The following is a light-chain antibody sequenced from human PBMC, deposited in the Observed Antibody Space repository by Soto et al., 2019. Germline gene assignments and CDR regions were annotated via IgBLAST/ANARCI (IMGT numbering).Light chain of an antibody. CDR2: DAS. Sequence: PPSVSVAPGQTAKITGGGDKIGSKIVHWYKQSPGQAPRLIIYDASTRATGIPARFSGRGSGTFFTLTISSLQSEDFAVYYCQQYHTWTWTFGLGTKVDNK. J-gene: IGKJ1*01. CDR3: QQYHTWTWT. V-gene: IGKV3-15*01. CDR1: KIGSKI.